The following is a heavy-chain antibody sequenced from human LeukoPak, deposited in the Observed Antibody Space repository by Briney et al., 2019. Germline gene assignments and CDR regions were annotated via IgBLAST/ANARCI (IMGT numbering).Heavy chain of an antibody. CDR2: VRGSGGST. J-gene: IGHJ4*02. D-gene: IGHD6-13*01. V-gene: IGHV3-23*01. Sequence: GGSLRLSCAASGFTFSNYAMGWVRQAPGKGLEWVSDVRGSGGSTYYADSVKGRFTISRDNSKKTLYLQMNSLTAEDTALYYCAKGSGIATTGFYFDYWGQGTLVTVSS. CDR3: AKGSGIATTGFYFDY. CDR1: GFTFSNYA.